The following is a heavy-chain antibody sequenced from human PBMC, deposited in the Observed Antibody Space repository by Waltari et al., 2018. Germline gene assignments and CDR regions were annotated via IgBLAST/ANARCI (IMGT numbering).Heavy chain of an antibody. J-gene: IGHJ4*02. V-gene: IGHV4-34*01. CDR2: INHSGST. Sequence: QVQLQQWGAGLLKPSEPLSLTCAVYGGSFSGYYWSWIRQPPGKGLEWIGEINHSGSTNYNPSLKSRVTISVDTSKNQFSLKLSSVTAADTAVYYCARAQTRIAAAGIWGQGTLVTVSS. D-gene: IGHD6-13*01. CDR1: GGSFSGYY. CDR3: ARAQTRIAAAGI.